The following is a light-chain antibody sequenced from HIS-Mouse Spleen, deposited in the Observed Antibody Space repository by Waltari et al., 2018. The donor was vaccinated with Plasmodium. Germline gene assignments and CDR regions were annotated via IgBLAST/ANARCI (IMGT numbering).Light chain of an antibody. Sequence: SYELTQPPSVSVSPGQTARITCSGDKLGDKYACWYQQKPGQSPVLVIDQDSKRPSGIPERFSGSNSGNTATLTISGTQAMDEADYYCQAWESSTVVFGGGTKLTVL. CDR1: KLGDKY. CDR2: QDS. J-gene: IGLJ2*01. V-gene: IGLV3-1*01. CDR3: QAWESSTVV.